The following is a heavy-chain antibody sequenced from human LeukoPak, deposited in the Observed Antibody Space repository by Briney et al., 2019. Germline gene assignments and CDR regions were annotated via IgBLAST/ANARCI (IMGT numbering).Heavy chain of an antibody. CDR3: ARGEARAYGGNPSYYHGMDV. V-gene: IGHV3-48*02. D-gene: IGHD4-23*01. CDR2: ISSGSDTI. CDR1: GFTFSSYS. J-gene: IGHJ6*02. Sequence: GGSLRLSCAPSGFTFSSYSMSWVRQAPGKGLEWVSYISSGSDTIYHADSVKGRFAVSRDNAKNSLYLQMNSLRDEDTAVYYCARGEARAYGGNPSYYHGMDVWGQGTTVTVSS.